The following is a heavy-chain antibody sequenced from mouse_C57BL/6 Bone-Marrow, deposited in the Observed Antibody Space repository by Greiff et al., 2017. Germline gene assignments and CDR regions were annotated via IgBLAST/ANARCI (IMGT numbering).Heavy chain of an antibody. V-gene: IGHV5-15*01. CDR1: GFTFSDYG. J-gene: IGHJ2*01. CDR3: AGHQDREDYFDY. D-gene: IGHD3-3*01. CDR2: ISNLAYSI. Sequence: EVQLVESGGGLVQPGGSLKLSCAASGFTFSDYGMAWVRQAPRKGPEWVAFISNLAYSIYYADTVTGRFTFSRENAKNTLYLEMSSLTSEDTAMYYCAGHQDREDYFDYWGQGTTLTVSS.